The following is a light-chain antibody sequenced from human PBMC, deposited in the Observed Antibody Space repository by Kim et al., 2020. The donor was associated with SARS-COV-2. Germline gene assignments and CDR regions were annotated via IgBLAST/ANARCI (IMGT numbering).Light chain of an antibody. V-gene: IGLV3-19*01. CDR1: SLRSYY. CDR2: GKN. J-gene: IGLJ3*02. CDR3: NSRDSSGNHWV. Sequence: AVGQTVRIKCQGDSLRSYYASWYQQKPGQAPVLVIYGKNNRPSGIPDRFSGSSSGNTASLTITGAQAEDEADYYCNSRDSSGNHWVFGGGTQLTVL.